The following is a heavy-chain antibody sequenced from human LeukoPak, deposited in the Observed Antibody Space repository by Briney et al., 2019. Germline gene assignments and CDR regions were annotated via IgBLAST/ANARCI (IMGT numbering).Heavy chain of an antibody. Sequence: GGSLRLSCAASGFTFSSYAMSWVRQAPGKGLEWVTDNSGSGGSTYYADSVKGRFTISRDNSKNTLYLQMNSLRAEDTAVYYCAKKNAGYYDSSGYRYDYWGQGTLVTVSS. CDR2: NSGSGGST. D-gene: IGHD3-22*01. CDR1: GFTFSSYA. CDR3: AKKNAGYYDSSGYRYDY. V-gene: IGHV3-23*01. J-gene: IGHJ4*02.